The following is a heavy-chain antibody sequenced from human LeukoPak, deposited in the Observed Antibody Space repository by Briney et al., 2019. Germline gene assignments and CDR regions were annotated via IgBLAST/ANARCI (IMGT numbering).Heavy chain of an antibody. CDR1: GGTFSTYA. Sequence: SVKVSCEASGGTFSTYAISWVRQAPGQGLEWMGGITPIFGTAKYAQKAQGRVTITRDTSASTAYMELSSLRSEDTAVYYCARDSGGFDYWGQGTLVTVSS. V-gene: IGHV1-69*05. CDR3: ARDSGGFDY. CDR2: ITPIFGTA. J-gene: IGHJ4*02. D-gene: IGHD3-16*01.